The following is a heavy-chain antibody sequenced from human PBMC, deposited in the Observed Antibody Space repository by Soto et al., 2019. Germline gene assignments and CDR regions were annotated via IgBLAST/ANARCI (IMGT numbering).Heavy chain of an antibody. CDR1: GGTFSSYT. V-gene: IGHV1-69*02. D-gene: IGHD6-19*01. CDR2: IIPNLGLA. CDR3: ARAPEMGIAVAFDI. Sequence: QVQLVQSGAEVKKPGSSVKVSCKASGGTFSSYTISWVRQAPGQGLEWMGRIIPNLGLANYAQKFQGRVTTTADKSTNTAYMELSSLRSEDTAVYYCARAPEMGIAVAFDIWGQGTMVTVSS. J-gene: IGHJ3*02.